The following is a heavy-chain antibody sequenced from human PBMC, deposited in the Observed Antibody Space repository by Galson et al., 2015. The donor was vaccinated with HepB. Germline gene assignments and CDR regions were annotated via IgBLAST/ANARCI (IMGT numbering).Heavy chain of an antibody. CDR1: GFTFSSYS. D-gene: IGHD2-2*01. CDR2: ISSSSSYI. Sequence: SLRLSCAASGFTFSSYSMNWVRQAPGKGLEWVSSISSSSSYIYYADSVKGRFTISRDNAKNSLYLQMNSLRAEDTAVYYCARDLLDIVVVPAARPLDVWGKGTTVTVSS. CDR3: ARDLLDIVVVPAARPLDV. V-gene: IGHV3-21*01. J-gene: IGHJ6*04.